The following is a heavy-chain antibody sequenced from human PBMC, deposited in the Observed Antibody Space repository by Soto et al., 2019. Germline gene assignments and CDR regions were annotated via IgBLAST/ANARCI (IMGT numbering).Heavy chain of an antibody. Sequence: RGESLKISCKGSGYIFTSKWIAWARQTPGKGLEWMGAIYPRNSQTEYSPSFQGQVTFSADKSIDTAFLQWNSLKTSDTAMFYCASHPTTPGYYAMDVWGQGTTVTVSS. CDR1: GYIFTSKW. D-gene: IGHD1-1*01. CDR2: IYPRNSQT. J-gene: IGHJ6*02. CDR3: ASHPTTPGYYAMDV. V-gene: IGHV5-51*01.